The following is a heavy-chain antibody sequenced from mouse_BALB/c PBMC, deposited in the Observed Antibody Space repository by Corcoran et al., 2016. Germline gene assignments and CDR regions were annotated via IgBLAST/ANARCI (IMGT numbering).Heavy chain of an antibody. CDR2: INPYNGGT. D-gene: IGHD2-1*01. CDR1: GYSFTGYT. V-gene: IGHV1-18*01. J-gene: IGHJ2*01. CDR3: ARCQDQYGNYDY. Sequence: EVQLQQSGPELVKPGASMKISCKASGYSFTGYTMNWVKQSHGKNLEWIGLINPYNGGTSYNQKFKGKATLTVDKASSTAYMGILSLTSEDAAVYYCARCQDQYGNYDYWGQGTTLTVSS.